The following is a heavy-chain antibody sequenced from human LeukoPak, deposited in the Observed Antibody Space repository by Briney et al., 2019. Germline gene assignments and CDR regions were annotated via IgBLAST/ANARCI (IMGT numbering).Heavy chain of an antibody. CDR1: GGTFSSYA. D-gene: IGHD4-17*01. V-gene: IGHV1-69*01. CDR3: ARGTTVTTFDILGY. Sequence: GASVKVSCKASGGTFSSYAISWVRQAPGQGLEWMGGIIPIFGTANYAQKFQGRVTITADESTSTADMELSSLRSEDTAVYYCARGTTVTTFDILGYWGQGTLVTVSS. CDR2: IIPIFGTA. J-gene: IGHJ4*02.